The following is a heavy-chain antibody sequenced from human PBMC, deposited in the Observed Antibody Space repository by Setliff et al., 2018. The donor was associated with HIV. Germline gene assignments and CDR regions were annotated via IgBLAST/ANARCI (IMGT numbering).Heavy chain of an antibody. V-gene: IGHV5-51*01. CDR2: IYPGDSDT. J-gene: IGHJ6*03. D-gene: IGHD6-13*01. CDR1: GYSFTSYW. Sequence: PGESLKISCKGSGYSFTSYWIGWVRQMPGKGLEWMGIIYPGDSDTRYSPSFQGQVTISADKSISTAYLQWSSLKASDTAVYYCSRNGWHMNSWHYYYYYMDVWGKGTTVTVS. CDR3: SRNGWHMNSWHYYYYYMDV.